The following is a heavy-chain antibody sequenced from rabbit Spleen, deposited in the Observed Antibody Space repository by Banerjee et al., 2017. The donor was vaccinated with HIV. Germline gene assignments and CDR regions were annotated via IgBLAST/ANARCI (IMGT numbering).Heavy chain of an antibody. CDR3: ARDLVGVIGWNFYL. D-gene: IGHD5-1*01. CDR2: IEPIFGNT. Sequence: QEHLKESGGGLVQPGGSLKLSCKASGFDFSNYGVSWVRQAPGKGLEWIGYIEPIFGNTYYANWVNGRFTISSHNAQNTLYLQLSSLTAADRAAYFCARDLVGVIGWNFYLWGPGTLVTVS. V-gene: IGHV1S47*01. J-gene: IGHJ4*01. CDR1: GFDFSNYG.